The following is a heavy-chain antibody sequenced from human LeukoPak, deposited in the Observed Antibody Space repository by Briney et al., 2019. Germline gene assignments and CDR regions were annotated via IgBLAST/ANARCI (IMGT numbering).Heavy chain of an antibody. J-gene: IGHJ6*03. CDR3: ARVPAAIGSYYYYMDV. V-gene: IGHV1-2*02. D-gene: IGHD2-2*02. CDR2: INPNSGGT. CDR1: GYTFTGSY. Sequence: ALVKVSCKASGYTFTGSYMHWVRQAPGQGLEWMGWINPNSGGTNYAQKFQGRVTMIRDTSISTAYMELSRLRSDDTAVYYCARVPAAIGSYYYYMDVWGKGTTVTVSS.